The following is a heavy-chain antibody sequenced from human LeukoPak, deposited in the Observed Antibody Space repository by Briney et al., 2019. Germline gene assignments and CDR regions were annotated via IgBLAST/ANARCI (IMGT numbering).Heavy chain of an antibody. V-gene: IGHV3-21*01. CDR1: GFTFSSYS. CDR3: ARGFGGGNPSWFDP. D-gene: IGHD4-23*01. J-gene: IGHJ5*02. CDR2: ISSSSSYM. Sequence: GGSLTLSCAASGFTFSSYSMNWVRQAPGKGLEWVSSISSSSSYMYYADSVKGRFTISRDNAKNSLYLQMNSLRAEDTAVYYCARGFGGGNPSWFDPWGQGTLVTVSS.